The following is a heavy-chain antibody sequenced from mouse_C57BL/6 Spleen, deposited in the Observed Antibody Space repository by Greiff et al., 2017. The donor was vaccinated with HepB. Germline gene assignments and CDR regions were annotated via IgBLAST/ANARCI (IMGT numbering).Heavy chain of an antibody. CDR2: ISSGSSTI. V-gene: IGHV5-17*01. CDR3: ARDYYGSSWGLFDY. CDR1: GFTFSDYG. J-gene: IGHJ2*01. D-gene: IGHD1-1*01. Sequence: EVMLVESGGGLVKPGGSLKLSCAASGFTFSDYGMHWVRQAPEKGLEWVAYISSGSSTIYYADTVKGRFTISRDNAKNTLFLQMTSLRSEDTAMYYCARDYYGSSWGLFDYWGQGTTLTVSS.